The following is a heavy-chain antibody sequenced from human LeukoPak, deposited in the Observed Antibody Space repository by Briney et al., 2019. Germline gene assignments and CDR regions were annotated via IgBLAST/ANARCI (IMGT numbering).Heavy chain of an antibody. CDR2: ISYDGSNK. J-gene: IGHJ4*02. V-gene: IGHV3-30*03. D-gene: IGHD3-16*01. Sequence: GGSLRLSCAASGFTFSSYGMHWVRQAPDKGLEWVAVISYDGSNKYYADSVKGRFTISRDNSENTLYLQMNSLRVEDTAVYYCAREVGGGASGQWGQGTLVTVSS. CDR3: AREVGGGASGQ. CDR1: GFTFSSYG.